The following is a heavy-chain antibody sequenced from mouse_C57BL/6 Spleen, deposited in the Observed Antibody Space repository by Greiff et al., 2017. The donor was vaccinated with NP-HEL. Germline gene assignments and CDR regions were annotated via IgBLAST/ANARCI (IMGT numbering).Heavy chain of an antibody. D-gene: IGHD2-5*01. V-gene: IGHV14-1*01. CDR3: TTSYSNLYAMDY. Sequence: VQLQQSGAELVRPGASVKLSCTASGFNIKDYYMHWVKQRPEQGLEWIGRIDPEDGDTEYAPKFQGKATMTADTSSNTAYLQLSSLTSEDTAVYYCTTSYSNLYAMDYWGQGTSVTVSS. CDR2: IDPEDGDT. CDR1: GFNIKDYY. J-gene: IGHJ4*01.